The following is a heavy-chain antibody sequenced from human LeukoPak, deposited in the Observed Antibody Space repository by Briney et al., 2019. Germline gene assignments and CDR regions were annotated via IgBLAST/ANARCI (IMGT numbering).Heavy chain of an antibody. Sequence: PGGSLRLSCAASGFTFSSYAMSWVRQGPGKGLEWVSAISGSGGSTYYADSVKGRFTISRDNSKNTLYLQMNSLRAEDTAVYYCAKFLSGWSNTPPDYWGQGTLVTVSS. J-gene: IGHJ4*02. CDR1: GFTFSSYA. CDR3: AKFLSGWSNTPPDY. D-gene: IGHD6-19*01. V-gene: IGHV3-23*01. CDR2: ISGSGGST.